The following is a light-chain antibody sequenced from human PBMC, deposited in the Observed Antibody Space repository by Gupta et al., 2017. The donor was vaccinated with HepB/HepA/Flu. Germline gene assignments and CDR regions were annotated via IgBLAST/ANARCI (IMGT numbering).Light chain of an antibody. J-gene: IGKJ1*01. CDR2: GAA. CDR1: QNVYNN. CDR3: KQDKKWPGT. V-gene: IGKV3-15*01. Sequence: EIVMTQSPSSLSMSPGERATLSCWASQNVYNNLAWYQQKPGQDPRLLINGAATRATGIQARVSGSGSGSEFTIDITSLKSEEFAVDFGKQDKKWPGTFGQGTKVEIK.